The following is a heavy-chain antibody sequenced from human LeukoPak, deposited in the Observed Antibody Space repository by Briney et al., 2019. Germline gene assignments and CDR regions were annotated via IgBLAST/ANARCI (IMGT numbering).Heavy chain of an antibody. Sequence: GGSLRLSCAASGFTFSSYGMHWVRQAPGKGLEWVAVISYDGSNKYYADSVKGRFTISRDNSKNTLYLQMNSLRAEDTAVYYCASGRYGSGSYEFDYWGQGTLVTVPS. CDR1: GFTFSSYG. J-gene: IGHJ4*02. CDR2: ISYDGSNK. D-gene: IGHD3-10*01. V-gene: IGHV3-30*03. CDR3: ASGRYGSGSYEFDY.